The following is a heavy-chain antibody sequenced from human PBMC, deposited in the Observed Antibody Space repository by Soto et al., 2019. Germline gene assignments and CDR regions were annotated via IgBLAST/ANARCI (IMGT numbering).Heavy chain of an antibody. J-gene: IGHJ3*02. V-gene: IGHV3-30*18. CDR3: AKTIIVVRRDDAFDI. CDR1: GFTFSSYG. D-gene: IGHD3-22*01. Sequence: GGSLRLSCAASGFTFSSYGMHWVRQAPGKGLEWVAVISYDGSNKYYADSVKGRFTISRDNSKNTLYLQMNSLRAEDTAVYYCAKTIIVVRRDDAFDIWGQGTMVTVSS. CDR2: ISYDGSNK.